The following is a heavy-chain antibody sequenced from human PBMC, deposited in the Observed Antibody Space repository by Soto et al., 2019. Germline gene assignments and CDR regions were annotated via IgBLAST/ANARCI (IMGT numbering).Heavy chain of an antibody. CDR1: GFTVWIYW. J-gene: IGHJ6*02. CDR3: ARDSSITMVRGVIIRDYYYGMDV. D-gene: IGHD3-10*01. V-gene: IGHV3-74*01. Sequence: GGSLRLGGAASGFTVWIYWMDWARQDPGKGLVGVSRINSDGSSTSYADSVKGRFTISRDNAKNTLYLQMNSLRAEDTAVYYCARDSSITMVRGVIIRDYYYGMDVWGQGTTVTV. CDR2: INSDGSST.